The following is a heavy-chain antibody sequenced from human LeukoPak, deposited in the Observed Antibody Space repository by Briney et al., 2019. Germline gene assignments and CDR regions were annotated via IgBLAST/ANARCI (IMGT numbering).Heavy chain of an antibody. CDR2: IKQDGSEK. V-gene: IGHV3-7*01. CDR1: GFTFSSYW. Sequence: LPGGSLRLSCAASGFTFSSYWMSWVRQAPGKGLEWVANIKQDGSEKYYVDSVKGRFTASRDNAKNSLYLQMNSLRAEDMAVYFCARDGGPVGATPPGFDYWGQGTLVTVSS. D-gene: IGHD1-26*01. CDR3: ARDGGPVGATPPGFDY. J-gene: IGHJ4*02.